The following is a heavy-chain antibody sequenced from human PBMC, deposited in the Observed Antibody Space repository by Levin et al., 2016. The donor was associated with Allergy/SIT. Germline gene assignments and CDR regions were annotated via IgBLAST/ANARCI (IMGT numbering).Heavy chain of an antibody. CDR3: VKSWCTNGVCYDY. J-gene: IGHJ4*02. D-gene: IGHD2-8*01. V-gene: IGHV3-64D*06. Sequence: WIRQPPGKGLEYVSAISSNGGSTYYADSVKGRFTISRDNSKNTLYLQMSSLRAEDTAVYYCVKSWCTNGVCYDYWGQGTLVTVSS. CDR2: ISSNGGST.